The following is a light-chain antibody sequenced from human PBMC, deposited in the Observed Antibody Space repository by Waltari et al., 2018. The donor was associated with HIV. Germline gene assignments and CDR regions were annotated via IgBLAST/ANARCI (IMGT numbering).Light chain of an antibody. J-gene: IGKJ1*01. Sequence: EIVLTQSPGTLSLSPGERATLSCRASQSISSTYLAWYQHKTGQAPRLLIYGASSRATGIPDRFSGSGSGTDFTLTINRLEPEDFALYYCQQYASSSRTFGQGTKVEFK. CDR3: QQYASSSRT. V-gene: IGKV3-20*01. CDR1: QSISSTY. CDR2: GAS.